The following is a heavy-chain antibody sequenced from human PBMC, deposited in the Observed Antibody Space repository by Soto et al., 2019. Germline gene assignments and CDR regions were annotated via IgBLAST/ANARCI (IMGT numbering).Heavy chain of an antibody. V-gene: IGHV4-31*03. J-gene: IGHJ4*02. CDR3: ARASSSSSAAYY. D-gene: IGHD6-6*01. Sequence: QVQLQESGPGLVKASQTLSLICSVSGESISSGGYYWSWISHHPGKGLEWIGYIYDSERAYYNPSIKSRVTISMDTSKNHFAMKLSSVTAADTAVYYCARASSSSSAAYYWGQGTLITVSS. CDR2: IYDSERA. CDR1: GESISSGGYY.